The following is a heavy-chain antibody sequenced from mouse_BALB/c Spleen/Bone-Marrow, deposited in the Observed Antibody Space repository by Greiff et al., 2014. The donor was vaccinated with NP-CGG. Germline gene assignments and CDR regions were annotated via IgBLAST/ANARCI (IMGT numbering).Heavy chain of an antibody. CDR2: IYYSGTI. V-gene: IGHV3-5*02. Sequence: VQLQQSGPGLVKPSQTVSLTCTVPGISITTGNYRWSWIRQFPGNKLDWIGYIYYSGTITYNPSLTSRTTITRDTSKNQFFLEMNSLTAEDTATYYCAREGGGLGHFDYWGQGTTLTVSS. J-gene: IGHJ2*01. CDR1: GISITTGNYR. CDR3: AREGGGLGHFDY. D-gene: IGHD4-1*01.